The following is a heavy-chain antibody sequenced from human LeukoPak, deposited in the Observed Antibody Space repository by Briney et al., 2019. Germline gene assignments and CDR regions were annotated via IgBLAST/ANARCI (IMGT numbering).Heavy chain of an antibody. Sequence: SVKVSCKASGGTFSSYAISWVRQAPGQGLEWMGGIIPIFGTANYAQKFQGRVTMTTDTSTSTAHMELRSLRSDDTAVYYCARQGYSGHSQGAADYWGQGTLVTVSS. D-gene: IGHD4-23*01. V-gene: IGHV1-69*05. J-gene: IGHJ4*02. CDR1: GGTFSSYA. CDR2: IIPIFGTA. CDR3: ARQGYSGHSQGAADY.